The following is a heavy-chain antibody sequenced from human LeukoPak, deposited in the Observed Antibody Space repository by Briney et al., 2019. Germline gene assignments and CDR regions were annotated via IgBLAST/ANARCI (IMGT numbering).Heavy chain of an antibody. CDR2: IYHSGST. CDR3: AREKNLFLEWSDDAFDI. CDR1: GGSISSGGYS. D-gene: IGHD3-3*01. J-gene: IGHJ3*02. Sequence: PSETLSLTCTVSGGSISSGGYSWSWIRQPPGKGLEWIGYIYHSGSTYYNPSLESRVTISVDRSKNQFSLKLSSVTAADTAVYYCAREKNLFLEWSDDAFDIWGQGTMVTVSS. V-gene: IGHV4-30-2*01.